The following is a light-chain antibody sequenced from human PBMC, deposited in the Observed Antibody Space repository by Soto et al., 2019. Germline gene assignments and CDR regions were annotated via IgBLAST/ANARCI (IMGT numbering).Light chain of an antibody. CDR1: QNINKW. J-gene: IGKJ1*01. V-gene: IGKV1-5*03. CDR3: QQYYTYPWT. CDR2: KSS. Sequence: DTQMTQSPSTLSASVEDRVTITCRASQNINKWLAWYQQKPGKAPKLLIYKSSNLQGGVSSRFSGSGSGTEFTLTISDLQPDDFATYYCQQYYTYPWTFGHGTKVEIK.